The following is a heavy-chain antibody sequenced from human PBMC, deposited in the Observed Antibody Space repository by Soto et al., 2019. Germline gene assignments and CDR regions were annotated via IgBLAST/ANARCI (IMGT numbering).Heavy chain of an antibody. Sequence: ASVKVSCKASGGTFSSYAISWVRQAPGQGLEWMGGIIPIFGTANYAQKFQGRVTITADESTSTAYMELSSLRSEDTAVYYCAIPGYSSSGQDYWGQGTLVTVSS. CDR2: IIPIFGTA. CDR3: AIPGYSSSGQDY. D-gene: IGHD6-13*01. CDR1: GGTFSSYA. J-gene: IGHJ4*02. V-gene: IGHV1-69*13.